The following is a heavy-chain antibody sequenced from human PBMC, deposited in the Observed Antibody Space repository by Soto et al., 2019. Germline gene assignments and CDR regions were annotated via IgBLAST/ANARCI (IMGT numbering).Heavy chain of an antibody. J-gene: IGHJ6*02. V-gene: IGHV1-3*01. CDR2: INAGNGNT. CDR3: AKDFDYYYYAMDV. D-gene: IGHD3-3*01. CDR1: GYTFTSYA. Sequence: QVQLVQSGAEMKKPGASVKVSCKASGYTFTSYAIHWVRQAPGQTLEWVGWINAGNGNTKYSEKFQGRVTITRDTSASTAYMELSSLISEDTAVYYCAKDFDYYYYAMDVWGQGTTVTVSS.